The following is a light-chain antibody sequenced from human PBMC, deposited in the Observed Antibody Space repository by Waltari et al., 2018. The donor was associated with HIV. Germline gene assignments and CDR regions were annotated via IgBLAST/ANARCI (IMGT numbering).Light chain of an antibody. CDR3: SSYTSSSTPWV. J-gene: IGLJ3*02. V-gene: IGLV2-14*01. Sequence: QSALTQPASVSGSPGQSITISCTGTSSDVGGYNYVSWYQQHPGKAPQLMIYDVSKRPSGVSNRFSGSKSGNTASLTISGLQAEDEADYYCSSYTSSSTPWVFGGGTKLTVL. CDR1: SSDVGGYNY. CDR2: DVS.